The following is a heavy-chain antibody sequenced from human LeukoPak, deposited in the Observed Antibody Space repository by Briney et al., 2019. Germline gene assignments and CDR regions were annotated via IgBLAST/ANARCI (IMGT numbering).Heavy chain of an antibody. Sequence: VKVSCKASGYTFTSYGISWVRQAPGQGLEWMGWISAYNGNTNYAQKLQGRVTMTTDTSTSTAYMELRSLRSDDTAVYYCARDGVITMVRGDQYYYGMDVWGQGTTVTVSS. CDR2: ISAYNGNT. J-gene: IGHJ6*02. CDR1: GYTFTSYG. CDR3: ARDGVITMVRGDQYYYGMDV. V-gene: IGHV1-18*01. D-gene: IGHD3-10*01.